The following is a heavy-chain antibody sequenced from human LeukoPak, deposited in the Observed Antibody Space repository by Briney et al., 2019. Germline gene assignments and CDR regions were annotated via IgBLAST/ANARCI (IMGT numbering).Heavy chain of an antibody. D-gene: IGHD1-26*01. CDR3: ARDKIVGPTTLDY. Sequence: PGGSLRLSCAVSGYTFSTYWMRWVRQAPGKGLEWVANIKQDGSEIYYVDSVKGRFTISRDNAENSLYLQMNSLRADDTAVYYCARDKIVGPTTLDYWGQGILVTASS. V-gene: IGHV3-7*01. CDR1: GYTFSTYW. CDR2: IKQDGSEI. J-gene: IGHJ4*02.